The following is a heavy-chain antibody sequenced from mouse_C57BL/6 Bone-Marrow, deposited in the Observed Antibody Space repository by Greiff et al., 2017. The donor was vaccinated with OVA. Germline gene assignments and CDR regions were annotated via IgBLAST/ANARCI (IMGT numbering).Heavy chain of an antibody. Sequence: QVQLQQSGAELVKPGASVKISCKASGYTFTDYYINWVKQRPGQGLEWIGKIGPGSGSTYYNEKFKGKATLTADKSSSTAYMQLSSLTSEDSAVYFCARYHDYFDYGSSYEAMDYWGQGTSVTVSS. D-gene: IGHD1-1*01. J-gene: IGHJ4*01. CDR3: ARYHDYFDYGSSYEAMDY. V-gene: IGHV1-77*01. CDR1: GYTFTDYY. CDR2: IGPGSGST.